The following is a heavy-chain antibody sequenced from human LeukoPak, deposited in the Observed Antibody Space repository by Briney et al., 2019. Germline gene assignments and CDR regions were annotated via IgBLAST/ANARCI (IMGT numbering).Heavy chain of an antibody. Sequence: GGSLRLSCAASGFTFSSYGMHWVRQAPGKGLEWVAVISYDGSNKYYADSVKGRFTISRDNSKNTLYLQTNSLRAEDTAVYYCAKGDILTGYDKWGQGTLVTVSS. CDR2: ISYDGSNK. V-gene: IGHV3-30*18. J-gene: IGHJ4*02. D-gene: IGHD3-9*01. CDR3: AKGDILTGYDK. CDR1: GFTFSSYG.